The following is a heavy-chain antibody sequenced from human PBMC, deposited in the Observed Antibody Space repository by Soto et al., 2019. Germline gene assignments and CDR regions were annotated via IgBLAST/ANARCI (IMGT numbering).Heavy chain of an antibody. V-gene: IGHV1-46*01. CDR2: INPSGGST. CDR3: ARDQIQLLRFLEKIYYYYYGMDV. CDR1: GYTFTSYY. J-gene: IGHJ6*02. Sequence: QVQLVQSGAEVKKPGASVKVSCKASGYTFTSYYMHWVRQAPGQGLEWMGIINPSGGSTSYAQKFKGRVTMTRDTSTSTVYMELRSLSSEDTAVYYCARDQIQLLRFLEKIYYYYYGMDVWGQGTTVTVSS. D-gene: IGHD3-3*01.